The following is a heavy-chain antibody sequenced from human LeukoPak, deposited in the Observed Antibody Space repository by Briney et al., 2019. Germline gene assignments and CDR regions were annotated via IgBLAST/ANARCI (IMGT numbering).Heavy chain of an antibody. V-gene: IGHV3-30*03. CDR3: ASDLLEFLVY. J-gene: IGHJ4*02. Sequence: PGGSLRLSCAASGFTFSSYGMHWVRQAPGKGLEWVAVISYDGSNKYYADSVKGRFTISRDNSKNTLYLQMNSLRAEDTAVYYCASDLLEFLVYWGQGTLVTVSS. CDR2: ISYDGSNK. D-gene: IGHD2-15*01. CDR1: GFTFSSYG.